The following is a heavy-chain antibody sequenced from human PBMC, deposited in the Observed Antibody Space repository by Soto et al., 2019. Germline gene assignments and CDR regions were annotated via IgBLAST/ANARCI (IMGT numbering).Heavy chain of an antibody. V-gene: IGHV3-23*01. CDR2: ISAGGDRT. CDR1: GFTFSSSA. CDR3: ATQDFRGTTGKT. Sequence: EVQLLESGGGLVQPGGSLRLSCAASGFTFSSSAMGWVRQAPGKGLDWLSLISAGGDRTYYAIPVQGRFTISRDNSKNTLHLQVNSLRAEDTAVYYCATQDFRGTTGKTWGQGTLVTVSS. D-gene: IGHD1-1*01. J-gene: IGHJ1*01.